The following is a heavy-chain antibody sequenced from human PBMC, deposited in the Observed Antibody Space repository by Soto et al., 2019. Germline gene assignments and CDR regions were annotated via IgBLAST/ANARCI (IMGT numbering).Heavy chain of an antibody. CDR3: ATRAGSSSSYYYYYGMDV. V-gene: IGHV5-51*01. Sequence: PGESLKISCKGSGYSFTSYWIGWVRQMPGKGLEWMGIIYPGDSDTRYSPSFQGQVTISADKSISTAYLQWSSLKASDTAMYYCATRAGSSSSYYYYYGMDVWGQGTTVTVS. J-gene: IGHJ6*02. CDR1: GYSFTSYW. D-gene: IGHD6-13*01. CDR2: IYPGDSDT.